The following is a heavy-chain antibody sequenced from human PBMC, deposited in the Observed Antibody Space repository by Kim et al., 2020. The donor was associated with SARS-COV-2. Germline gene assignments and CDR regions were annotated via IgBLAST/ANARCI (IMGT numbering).Heavy chain of an antibody. V-gene: IGHV4-59*01. CDR1: GGSISSYY. D-gene: IGHD4-17*01. Sequence: SETLSLTCTVSGGSISSYYWSWIRQPPGKGLEWIGYIYYSGRTNYNPSLKSRVTISVDTSKNQFSLKLSSVTAADTAVYYCARVHDYGGNSGRSDYYYYYGMDVWGQGTTVTVSS. CDR3: ARVHDYGGNSGRSDYYYYYGMDV. CDR2: IYYSGRT. J-gene: IGHJ6*02.